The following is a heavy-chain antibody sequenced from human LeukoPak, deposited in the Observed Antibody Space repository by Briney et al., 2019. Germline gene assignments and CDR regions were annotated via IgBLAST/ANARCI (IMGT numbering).Heavy chain of an antibody. J-gene: IGHJ4*02. D-gene: IGHD6-25*01. V-gene: IGHV1-18*01. CDR2: ISAYNGYT. CDR1: GYTFTTYG. CDR3: AREAAGLDY. Sequence: ASVKVSCKASGYTFTTYGISWVRQAPGQGLEWMGWISAYNGYTNYAQKLQGRVTMTTDTSTSTAYKELRSLRSDDTAVYYCAREAAGLDYWGQGTLVTVSS.